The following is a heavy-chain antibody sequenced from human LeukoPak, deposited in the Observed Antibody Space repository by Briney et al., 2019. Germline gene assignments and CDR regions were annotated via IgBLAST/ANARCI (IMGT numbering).Heavy chain of an antibody. CDR1: GYTFTGYY. Sequence: ASVKVSCKASGYTFTGYYMHWVRQAPGQGLEWMGRINPNSGGTNYAQKFQGRVTMTRNTSISTAYMELSSLRSEDTAVYYCARGRRQQGYVFDPWGQGTLVTVSS. J-gene: IGHJ5*02. CDR3: ARGRRQQGYVFDP. CDR2: INPNSGGT. V-gene: IGHV1-2*06. D-gene: IGHD6-13*01.